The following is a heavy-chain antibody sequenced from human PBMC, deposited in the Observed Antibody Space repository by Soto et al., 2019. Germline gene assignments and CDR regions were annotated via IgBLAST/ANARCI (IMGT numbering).Heavy chain of an antibody. V-gene: IGHV1-18*01. D-gene: IGHD1-26*01. Sequence: QVQLVQSGAEVKKPGASVKVSCKASGYTFTSYGISWVRQAPGQGLEWMGWISAYNGNTNYAQKLQGRVTMTTDTSTSTAYMELRSLRSDDTAVYYCARDRSGKWDLLRDGAFDIWGQGTMVTVSS. CDR1: GYTFTSYG. CDR3: ARDRSGKWDLLRDGAFDI. CDR2: ISAYNGNT. J-gene: IGHJ3*02.